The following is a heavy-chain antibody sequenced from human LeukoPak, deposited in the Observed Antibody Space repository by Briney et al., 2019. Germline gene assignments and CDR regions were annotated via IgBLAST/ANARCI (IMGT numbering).Heavy chain of an antibody. V-gene: IGHV4-59*01. CDR1: GGSISSYY. CDR2: ISYSGST. Sequence: PSETLSLTCTVSGGSISSYYRSWIRQAPGKGLEWIGYISYSGSTNYNPSLKSRVTISVDTSKNQFSLNLSTVTAADTAVYYCARDPAHCSRTRCSSPYWYFDLWGRGTLVTVSS. J-gene: IGHJ2*01. CDR3: ARDPAHCSRTRCSSPYWYFDL. D-gene: IGHD2-2*01.